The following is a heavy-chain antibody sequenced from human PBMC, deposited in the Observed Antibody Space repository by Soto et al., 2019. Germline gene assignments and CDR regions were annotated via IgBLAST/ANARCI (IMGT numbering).Heavy chain of an antibody. CDR3: ARESHDILTGPPWVWYFDL. CDR1: GGSFSGYY. D-gene: IGHD3-9*01. Sequence: VQLQQWGAGPLRPLGTLSLTCGVSGGSFSGYYWAWIRQSPGKGLEWIGEINDRGSINYNPSLKSRVSISVDTSKNHYSLNLRSVTAADTAVYYCARESHDILTGPPWVWYFDLWGRGTLVTVSS. J-gene: IGHJ2*01. CDR2: INDRGSI. V-gene: IGHV4-34*01.